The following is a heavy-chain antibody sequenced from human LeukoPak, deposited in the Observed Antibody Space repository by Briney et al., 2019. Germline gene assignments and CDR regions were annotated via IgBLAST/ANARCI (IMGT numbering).Heavy chain of an antibody. CDR2: INPNSGGT. Sequence: GASVKVSCKASGYTFTGYYMHWVRQAPGQGLEWMGWINPNSGGTNYAQKFQGRVTMTRDTSISAAYMELSRLRSDDTAVYYCARGPSTTVTNRNYFDYWGQGTLVTVSS. V-gene: IGHV1-2*02. CDR1: GYTFTGYY. D-gene: IGHD4-11*01. CDR3: ARGPSTTVTNRNYFDY. J-gene: IGHJ4*02.